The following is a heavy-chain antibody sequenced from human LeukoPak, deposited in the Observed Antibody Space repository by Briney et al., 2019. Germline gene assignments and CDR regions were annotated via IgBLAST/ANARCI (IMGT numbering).Heavy chain of an antibody. Sequence: KPSQTLSLTCNVSGASKRSETHYWSWLRQHPGKGPEWIAYIYYTAGAYYNPSLESRVSISLDASENQFSLKLSSVTAADTAVYYCARGRRELKYAPDYWGQGTLVTVSS. CDR2: IYYTAGA. V-gene: IGHV4-31*03. J-gene: IGHJ4*02. CDR3: ARGRRELKYAPDY. CDR1: GASKRSETHY. D-gene: IGHD2-2*01.